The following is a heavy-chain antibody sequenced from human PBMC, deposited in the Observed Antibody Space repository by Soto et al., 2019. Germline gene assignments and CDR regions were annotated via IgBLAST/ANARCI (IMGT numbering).Heavy chain of an antibody. Sequence: GGSLRLSCPASGFTFSNYAMSWVRQAPGKGLEWVSGISGSGGSTYYAESVKGRFTISRDNSKNTLYLQMHSLRAEDTAVYYCAKGGGTYYYYFDYCGQGALVTVSS. D-gene: IGHD3-22*01. CDR2: ISGSGGST. CDR3: AKGGGTYYYYFDY. J-gene: IGHJ4*02. V-gene: IGHV3-23*01. CDR1: GFTFSNYA.